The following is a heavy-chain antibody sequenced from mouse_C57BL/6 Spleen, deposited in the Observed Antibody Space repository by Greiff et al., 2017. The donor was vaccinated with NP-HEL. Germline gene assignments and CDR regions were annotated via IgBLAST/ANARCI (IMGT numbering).Heavy chain of an antibody. CDR2: INPSSGYT. CDR3: ARGGTTVVPTRYFDV. D-gene: IGHD1-1*01. CDR1: GYTFTSYW. V-gene: IGHV1-7*01. J-gene: IGHJ1*03. Sequence: VQLQQSGAELAKPGASVKLSCKASGYTFTSYWMHWVKQRPGQGLEWIGYINPSSGYTKYNQKFKDKATLTADKPSSTAYMQLSSLTYEDSAVYYGARGGTTVVPTRYFDVWGTGTTVTVSS.